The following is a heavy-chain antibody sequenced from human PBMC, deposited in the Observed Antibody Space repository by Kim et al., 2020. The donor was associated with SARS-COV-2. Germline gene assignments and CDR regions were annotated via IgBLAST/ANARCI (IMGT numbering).Heavy chain of an antibody. CDR2: ISGYNANT. J-gene: IGHJ5*02. CDR1: GYTFTSYG. CDR3: ARDRGSIIINGFDP. Sequence: ASVKVSCKASGYTFTSYGISWVRQAPGQGLEWMGWISGYNANTHYAQKLQGRVTLTTDTSTSTAYMELRSLRSDDTAVYYCARDRGSIIINGFDPWGQGTLVTVSS. D-gene: IGHD3-10*01. V-gene: IGHV1-18*01.